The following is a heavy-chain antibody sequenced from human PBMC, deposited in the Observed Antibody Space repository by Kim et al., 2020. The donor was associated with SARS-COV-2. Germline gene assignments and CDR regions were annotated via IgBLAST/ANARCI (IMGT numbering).Heavy chain of an antibody. D-gene: IGHD3-10*01. CDR3: AKAGPYYYGSAPYGMAV. CDR2: IWYDGGNK. Sequence: GGSLRLSCAASGFTFSTYGMHWVRQAPGKGLEWVAVIWYDGGNKYYAESVKGRFTVSRDNSKNTLYLQMNSLRAEDTAVYYCAKAGPYYYGSAPYGMAV. J-gene: IGHJ6*01. CDR1: GFTFSTYG. V-gene: IGHV3-33*06.